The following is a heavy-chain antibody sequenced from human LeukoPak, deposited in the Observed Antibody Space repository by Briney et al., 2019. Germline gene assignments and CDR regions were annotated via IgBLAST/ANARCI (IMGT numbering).Heavy chain of an antibody. CDR1: GYTFTGYY. D-gene: IGHD3-22*01. CDR2: INPNSGGT. V-gene: IGHV1-2*02. CDR3: AKDSHYYNSGGYYYVVGSWFDP. J-gene: IGHJ5*02. Sequence: GASVKVSCKASGYTFTGYYMHWVRQAPGQGLEWMGWINPNSGGTNYAQKFQGRVTMTRDTSISTAYMELSRLRSDDTAVYYCAKDSHYYNSGGYYYVVGSWFDPWGQGTLVTVSS.